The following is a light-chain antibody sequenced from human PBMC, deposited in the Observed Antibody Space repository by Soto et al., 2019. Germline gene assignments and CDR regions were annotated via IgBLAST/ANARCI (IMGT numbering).Light chain of an antibody. CDR2: VNS. CDR3: QSYDSSLSGLL. V-gene: IGLV1-40*01. CDR1: TSNIGAGFD. J-gene: IGLJ2*01. Sequence: QSVLTQPPSVSGAPGQRVTISCTGSTSNIGAGFDVHWYQQLPGTVPKLVIYVNSTRPSGVPDRFSGSKSGTSASLAITGLQAEDEADYYCQSYDSSLSGLLFGGGTKLTVL.